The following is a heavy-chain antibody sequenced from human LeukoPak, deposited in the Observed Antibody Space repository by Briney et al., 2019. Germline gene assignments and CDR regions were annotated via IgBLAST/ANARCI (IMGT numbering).Heavy chain of an antibody. CDR3: ARDDALGDNALDI. CDR1: GVTFRSYG. Sequence: GRSLRLSCAACGVTFRSYGMHWVRQAPGKGLEWVAVILNDGSQEKYADSVKGRFTISRDNSKNTLFLQMNSLRAEDTAVHYCARDDALGDNALDIWGQGTMVTVSS. V-gene: IGHV3-33*01. J-gene: IGHJ3*02. D-gene: IGHD3-16*01. CDR2: ILNDGSQE.